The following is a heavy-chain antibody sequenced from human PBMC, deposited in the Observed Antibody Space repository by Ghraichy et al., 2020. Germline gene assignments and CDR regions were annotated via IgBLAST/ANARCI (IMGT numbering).Heavy chain of an antibody. CDR1: GFIFRNYA. CDR2: ITHNGETA. Sequence: GGSLRLSCAASGFIFRNYAMSWVRQAPGKGPEWVSGITHNGETAHYADSVKGRFTISRDESGNTVSLEMTSLRVEDTAIYYCAKDFWLIATATGPFDYWGQGTRVTDSS. CDR3: AKDFWLIATATGPFDY. D-gene: IGHD2/OR15-2a*01. V-gene: IGHV3-23*01. J-gene: IGHJ4*02.